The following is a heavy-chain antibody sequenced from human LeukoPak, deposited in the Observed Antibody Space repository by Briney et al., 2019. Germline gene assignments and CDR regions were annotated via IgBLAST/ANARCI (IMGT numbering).Heavy chain of an antibody. J-gene: IGHJ4*02. CDR3: ARRSSSWYQVIDY. CDR2: INHSGST. V-gene: IGHV4-34*01. CDR1: GGSFSGYY. Sequence: SETLSLTCAVYGGSFSGYYWSWIRQPPGKGLEWIGEINHSGSTNYNPSPKSRVTISVDTSKNQFSLKLSSVTAADTAVYYCARRSSSWYQVIDYWGQGTLVTVSS. D-gene: IGHD6-13*01.